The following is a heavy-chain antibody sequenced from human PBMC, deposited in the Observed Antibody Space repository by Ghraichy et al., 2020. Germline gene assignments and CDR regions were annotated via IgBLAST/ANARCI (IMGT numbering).Heavy chain of an antibody. D-gene: IGHD3-3*01. J-gene: IGHJ3*02. V-gene: IGHV3-33*01. CDR1: GFTFSSYG. CDR3: ARDRLEWFLNAFDI. CDR2: IWYDGSNK. Sequence: GGSLRLSCAASGFTFSSYGMHWVRQAPGKGLEWVAVIWYDGSNKYYAESVKGRFTISRDNSKNTLYLQMNSLRAEDTAVYYCARDRLEWFLNAFDIWGLGTLVTVSS.